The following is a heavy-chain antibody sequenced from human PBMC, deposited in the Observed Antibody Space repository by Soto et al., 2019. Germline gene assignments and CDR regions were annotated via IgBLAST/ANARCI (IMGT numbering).Heavy chain of an antibody. Sequence: SETLSLTCTVSGGSVSSGSYYWSWIRQPPEKGQECVGYIYYSGSTNYNPSLKSRVTISVDTSKNQFSLKLGSVTAADTVVYYCARAHYGDYGYGMDVWGQGTTVTVSS. CDR2: IYYSGST. CDR3: ARAHYGDYGYGMDV. D-gene: IGHD4-17*01. CDR1: GGSVSSGSYY. V-gene: IGHV4-61*01. J-gene: IGHJ6*02.